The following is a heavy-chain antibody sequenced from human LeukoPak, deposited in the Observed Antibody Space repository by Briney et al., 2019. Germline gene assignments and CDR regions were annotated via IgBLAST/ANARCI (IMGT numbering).Heavy chain of an antibody. CDR3: ARGDIVVVVAAQNWFDP. D-gene: IGHD2-15*01. Sequence: ASVKVSCKASGYTFTSYDINWVRQATGQGLEWMGWINPNSGGTNYAQKFQGRVTMTRDTSISTAYMELSRLRSDDTAVYYCARGDIVVVVAAQNWFDPWGQGTLVTVSS. V-gene: IGHV1-2*02. CDR1: GYTFTSYD. CDR2: INPNSGGT. J-gene: IGHJ5*02.